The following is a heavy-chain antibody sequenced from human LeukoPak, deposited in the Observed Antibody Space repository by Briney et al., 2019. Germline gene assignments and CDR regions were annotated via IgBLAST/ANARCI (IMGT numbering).Heavy chain of an antibody. V-gene: IGHV1-2*02. CDR3: ARDKVGGYSYGYNDY. D-gene: IGHD5-18*01. CDR2: INPNSGGT. Sequence: GASVKVSCKASGYTFTGYYIHWVRQAPGQGLEWMGWINPNSGGTNYAQKFQGRVTMTRDTSISTAYMELSRLRSDDTAVYYCARDKVGGYSYGYNDYWGQGTLVTVSS. CDR1: GYTFTGYY. J-gene: IGHJ4*02.